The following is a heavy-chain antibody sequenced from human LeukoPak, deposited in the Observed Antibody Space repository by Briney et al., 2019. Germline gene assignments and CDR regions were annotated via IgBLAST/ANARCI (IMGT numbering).Heavy chain of an antibody. CDR2: INHSGST. CDR1: GGSFSGYY. J-gene: IGHJ4*02. V-gene: IGHV4-34*01. Sequence: SETLSLTCAVYGGSFSGYYWSWIRQPPGKGLEWIGEINHSGSTNYNPSLKSRVTISVDTSKNQFSLKLSSVTAADTAVYYCARGSAPRGYYYDSSGRPRFFDYWGQGTLVTVSS. CDR3: ARGSAPRGYYYDSSGRPRFFDY. D-gene: IGHD3-22*01.